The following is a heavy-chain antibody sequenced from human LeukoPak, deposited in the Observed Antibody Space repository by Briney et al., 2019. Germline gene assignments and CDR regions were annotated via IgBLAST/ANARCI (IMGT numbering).Heavy chain of an antibody. CDR2: IYYSGST. D-gene: IGHD2-2*01. V-gene: IGHV4-59*01. J-gene: IGHJ6*03. CDR3: ARAPRDRGYCGATSCFEYMDV. Sequence: SSETLSLTCTVSGGSISSYYWSWIRQPPGKGLEWIGYIYYSGSTNYNPSLKSRVTISVDTSKNQFSLKLSSVTAADTAVYYCARAPRDRGYCGATSCFEYMDVWGRGTTVTISS. CDR1: GGSISSYY.